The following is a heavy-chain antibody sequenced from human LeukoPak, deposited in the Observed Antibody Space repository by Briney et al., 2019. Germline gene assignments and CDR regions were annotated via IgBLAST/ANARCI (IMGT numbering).Heavy chain of an antibody. CDR3: ARHRSSSRGGSGFSQGQFDY. V-gene: IGHV4-38-2*01. J-gene: IGHJ4*02. D-gene: IGHD3-22*01. Sequence: PSETLSLTCVVSGYSISSGYYWGWIRQPPGKGLEWIGSIYHSGTTYYNPSLKSRLTISVDTSKDLFSLKLSSVTAADTALYYCARHRSSSRGGSGFSQGQFDYWGQGTLVTVSS. CDR1: GYSISSGYY. CDR2: IYHSGTT.